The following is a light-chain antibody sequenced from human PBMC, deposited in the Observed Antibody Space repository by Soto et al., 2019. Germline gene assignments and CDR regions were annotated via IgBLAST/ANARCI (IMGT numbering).Light chain of an antibody. V-gene: IGKV3-15*01. J-gene: IGKJ1*01. CDR3: QQYNDWPLT. Sequence: EVVMTQSPVTLSVSPGERATLSCRASQSVRSSVAWYQQKPGQAPRLLFYGASTRATGIPARFSGSGSGTEFTLTISSLQSEDFALYYCQQYNDWPLTFGQGTKVEV. CDR2: GAS. CDR1: QSVRSS.